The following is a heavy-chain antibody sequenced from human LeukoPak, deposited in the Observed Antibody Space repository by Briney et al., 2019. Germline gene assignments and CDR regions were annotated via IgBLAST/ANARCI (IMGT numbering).Heavy chain of an antibody. V-gene: IGHV3-7*01. J-gene: IGHJ4*02. CDR1: GFTFSSYW. D-gene: IGHD4/OR15-4a*01. CDR2: IKQDGSEK. CDR3: ARDTLGEGEDANYAVYYFDY. Sequence: GGSLRLSCAASGFTFSSYWMSWVRQAPGKGLEWVANIKQDGSEKFYVDSVKGRFTISRDNAKNSLYLQMNSLRAEDTAVYYCARDTLGEGEDANYAVYYFDYWGQGTVVTVSS.